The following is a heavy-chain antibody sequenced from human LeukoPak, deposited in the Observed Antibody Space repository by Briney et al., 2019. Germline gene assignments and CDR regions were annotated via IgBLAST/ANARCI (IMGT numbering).Heavy chain of an antibody. CDR1: GYTFTGYY. D-gene: IGHD2-21*01. CDR3: ARDDADVFAIFDY. Sequence: SVKVSCKASGYTFTGYYMHWVRQAPGQGLEWMGRIIPILGIANYAQKFQGRVTITADKSTSTAYMELSSLRSEDTAVYYCARDDADVFAIFDYWGQGTLVTVSS. J-gene: IGHJ4*02. CDR2: IIPILGIA. V-gene: IGHV1-69*04.